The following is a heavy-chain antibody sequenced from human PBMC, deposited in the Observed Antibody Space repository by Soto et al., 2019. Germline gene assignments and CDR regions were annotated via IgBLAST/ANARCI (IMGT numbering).Heavy chain of an antibody. CDR2: MNPNSGNT. D-gene: IGHD6-13*01. CDR3: ARGAAAGTEAFDI. V-gene: IGHV1-8*01. Sequence: ASVKVSCKASGYTFTSYDINWVRQATGQGLEWMRWMNPNSGNTGYAQKFQGGVTMTRNTSISTAYMELSSLRSEDTAVYYCARGAAAGTEAFDIWGQGTMVTVSS. J-gene: IGHJ3*02. CDR1: GYTFTSYD.